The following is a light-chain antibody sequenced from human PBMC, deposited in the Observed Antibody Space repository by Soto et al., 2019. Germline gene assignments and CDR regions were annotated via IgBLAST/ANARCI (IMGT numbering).Light chain of an antibody. CDR3: QQFDSYPLT. V-gene: IGKV1-13*02. J-gene: IGKJ4*01. CDR2: DAS. Sequence: AIHLTQSPSSLSASVGDRVTITCRASQGISNALAWYQHKSGKAPKSLIYDASNLESGVPSRFSGGGSGTDFTLTISSLQAEDFATYYCQQFDSYPLTFGGGTKVDIK. CDR1: QGISNA.